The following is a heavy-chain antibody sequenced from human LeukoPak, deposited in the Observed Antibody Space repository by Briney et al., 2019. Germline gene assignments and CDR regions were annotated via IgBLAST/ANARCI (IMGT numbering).Heavy chain of an antibody. D-gene: IGHD3-22*01. Sequence: GGSLRLSCAASGFTFSSYSMNWVRQAPGKGLEWVSYVSSSSSTIYYADSVKGRFTISRDNAKNSLYLQMNSLRAEDTAVYYCVPMSRGASGYYYWGQGTLVTVSS. V-gene: IGHV3-48*01. CDR3: VPMSRGASGYYY. J-gene: IGHJ4*02. CDR1: GFTFSSYS. CDR2: VSSSSSTI.